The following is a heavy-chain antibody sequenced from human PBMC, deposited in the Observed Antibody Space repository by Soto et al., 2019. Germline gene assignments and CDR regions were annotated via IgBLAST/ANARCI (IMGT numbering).Heavy chain of an antibody. D-gene: IGHD3-10*01. Sequence: QVQLVQSGAEVKKPGSSVKVSCKASGDTFNFYSINWVRQAPGLGLEWVGRFNPILSMSNSAQKFQGRVTLTADKAASTAYMVLSTLRSGDTAMYYCETSYGSGSRAFDSWGQGALVTVSS. CDR2: FNPILSMS. J-gene: IGHJ4*02. V-gene: IGHV1-69*02. CDR1: GDTFNFYS. CDR3: ETSYGSGSRAFDS.